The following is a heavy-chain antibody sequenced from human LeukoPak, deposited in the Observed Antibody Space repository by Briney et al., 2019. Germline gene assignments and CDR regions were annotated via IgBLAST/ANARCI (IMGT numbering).Heavy chain of an antibody. CDR1: GASISSYY. D-gene: IGHD3-16*01. CDR2: IYYTGST. V-gene: IGHV4-59*12. J-gene: IGHJ4*02. CDR3: ATIGVDSDY. Sequence: SETLSLTCTVSGASISSYYWSWIRQPPGKGLEWIGFIYYTGSTNHNPSLKSRVTISIDTSKNQFSLKLSSVTAADTAVYYCATIGVDSDYWGQGTLVTVSS.